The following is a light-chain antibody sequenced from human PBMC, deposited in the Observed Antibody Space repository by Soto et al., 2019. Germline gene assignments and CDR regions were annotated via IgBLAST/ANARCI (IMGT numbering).Light chain of an antibody. CDR3: QQRRSWPRA. J-gene: IGKJ1*01. CDR1: QSVSSY. CDR2: DAS. Sequence: EIVLTQSPATLSLSPGERATLSCRASQSVSSYLAWYQQKPGQAPRLLIYDASNRATGIPARFSGSGSGTDFTITISSLQPEDFAVYYCQQRRSWPRAFGQGTKVEFK. V-gene: IGKV3-11*01.